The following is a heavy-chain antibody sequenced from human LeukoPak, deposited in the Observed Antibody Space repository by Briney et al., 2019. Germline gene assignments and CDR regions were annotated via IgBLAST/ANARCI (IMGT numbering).Heavy chain of an antibody. CDR2: ISGNGGTT. V-gene: IGHV3-23*01. CDR3: GKNRYSGSLSPFDI. Sequence: GGSLRLSCAASGFTFNSYAMSWVRQAAGKGLEWVAGISGNGGTTWHADSVKGRFTISRDNSKNTLYLQMNSLRAEDTAVYYCGKNRYSGSLSPFDIWGQGTMTVSS. D-gene: IGHD1-26*01. J-gene: IGHJ3*02. CDR1: GFTFNSYA.